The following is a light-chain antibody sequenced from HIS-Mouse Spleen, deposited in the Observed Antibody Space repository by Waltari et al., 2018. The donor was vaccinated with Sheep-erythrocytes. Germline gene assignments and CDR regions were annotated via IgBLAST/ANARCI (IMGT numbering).Light chain of an antibody. CDR2: EDS. CDR3: YSTDSSGNHSNWV. J-gene: IGLJ3*02. V-gene: IGLV3-10*01. Sequence: SYELTQPPSVSVSPGQTARITCSGYALPTHYAYCYQQKSGQAPVLVIYEDSKRPAGIPERFSGSSSGTMATLTISGAQVEDEADYYCYSTDSSGNHSNWVFGGGTKLTVL. CDR1: ALPTHY.